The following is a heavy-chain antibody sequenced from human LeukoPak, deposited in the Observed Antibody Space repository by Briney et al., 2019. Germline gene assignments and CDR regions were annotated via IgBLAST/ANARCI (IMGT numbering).Heavy chain of an antibody. J-gene: IGHJ4*02. CDR3: AKAGTMSIAARPPDY. D-gene: IGHD6-6*01. Sequence: PGRSLRLSCAASGSTFDDYAMHWVRQAPGKGLELVSGISLNSGSIGYADSVKGRFTISTDNAKNSLYLQMNSLRAEDTALYYCAKAGTMSIAARPPDYWGQGTLATVSS. V-gene: IGHV3-9*01. CDR2: ISLNSGSI. CDR1: GSTFDDYA.